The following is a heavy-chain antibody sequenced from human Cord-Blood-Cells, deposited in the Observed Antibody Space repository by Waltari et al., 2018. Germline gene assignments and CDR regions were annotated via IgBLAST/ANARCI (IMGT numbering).Heavy chain of an antibody. CDR1: GGPTSSRTL. CDR3: ARRPYSSSWYFDY. J-gene: IGHJ4*02. D-gene: IGHD6-13*01. CDR2: IYHSWST. Sequence: QVQLQESGPGLVKPSGTLSLTCPVSGGPTSSRTLSSGVGQPPGKGLEWIGEIYHSWSTNYNPSLKSRVTISVDKSKNQFSLKLSSVTAADTAVYYCARRPYSSSWYFDYWGQGTLVTVSS. V-gene: IGHV4-4*02.